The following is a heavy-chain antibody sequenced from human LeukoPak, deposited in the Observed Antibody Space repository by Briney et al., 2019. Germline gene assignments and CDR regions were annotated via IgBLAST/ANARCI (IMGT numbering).Heavy chain of an antibody. CDR2: INHSGST. D-gene: IGHD6-19*01. CDR1: GYSISSGYY. J-gene: IGHJ4*02. Sequence: PSETLSLTCTVSGYSISSGYYWGWIRQPPGKGLEWIGEINHSGSTNYNPSLKSRVTISVDTSKNQFSLKLSSVTAADTAVYYCARSRNLYSSGWYFSDYWGQGTLVTVSS. V-gene: IGHV4-38-2*02. CDR3: ARSRNLYSSGWYFSDY.